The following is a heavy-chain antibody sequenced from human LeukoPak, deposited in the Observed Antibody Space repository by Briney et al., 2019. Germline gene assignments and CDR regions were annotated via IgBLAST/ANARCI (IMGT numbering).Heavy chain of an antibody. Sequence: GGSLRLSCAASGFTFSSYSMNWVRQAPGKGLEWVSSISSSSSYMYYADSVKGRFTISRDNAKNSLYLQINSLRAEDTAVYYCARDSIQQIRSLNWFDPWGQGTLVTVSS. CDR2: ISSSSSYM. D-gene: IGHD3-3*01. V-gene: IGHV3-21*01. J-gene: IGHJ5*02. CDR1: GFTFSSYS. CDR3: ARDSIQQIRSLNWFDP.